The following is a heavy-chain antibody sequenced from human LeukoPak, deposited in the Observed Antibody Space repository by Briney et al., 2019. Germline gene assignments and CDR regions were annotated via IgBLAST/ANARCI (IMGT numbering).Heavy chain of an antibody. CDR1: GYTFTSYG. D-gene: IGHD6-13*01. CDR3: ARALHSGSWHYGHYYYMDV. CDR2: MNPNSGNT. V-gene: IGHV1-8*03. Sequence: ASVKVSCKASGYTFTSYGINWVRQATGQGLEWMGWMNPNSGNTGYAQKFQGRVTITRNTSISTAYMELSSLRYEDTAVYYCARALHSGSWHYGHYYYMDVWGKGTTVTVSS. J-gene: IGHJ6*03.